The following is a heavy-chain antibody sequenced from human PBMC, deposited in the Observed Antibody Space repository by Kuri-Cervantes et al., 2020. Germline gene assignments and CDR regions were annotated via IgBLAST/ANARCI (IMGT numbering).Heavy chain of an antibody. D-gene: IGHD3-22*01. CDR2: ISTYNGNT. CDR3: VRDYYESSGYRYDVFDV. V-gene: IGHV1-18*01. CDR1: GYTFTTYG. J-gene: IGHJ3*01. Sequence: ASVKVSCKASGYTFTTYGISWVRQAPGQGLEWMGWISTYNGNTHYAQKVQGRVSMTTDTSTSTVYMELRSLRSDDTAVYYCVRDYYESSGYRYDVFDVWGQGTMVTVS.